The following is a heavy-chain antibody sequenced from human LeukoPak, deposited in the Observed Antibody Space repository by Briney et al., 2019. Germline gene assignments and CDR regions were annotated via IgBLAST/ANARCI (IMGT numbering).Heavy chain of an antibody. D-gene: IGHD3-3*01. J-gene: IGHJ6*03. CDR2: IKQDESEK. CDR1: GFTFSSYW. CDR3: ARENVYDFWSGYYYYYYMDV. V-gene: IGHV3-7*01. Sequence: PGGSLRLSCAASGFTFSSYWMSWVRQAPGKGLEWVANIKQDESEKYYVDSVKGRFAISRDNAKNSLYLQMNSLRAEDTAVYYCARENVYDFWSGYYYYYYMDVWGKGTTVTVSS.